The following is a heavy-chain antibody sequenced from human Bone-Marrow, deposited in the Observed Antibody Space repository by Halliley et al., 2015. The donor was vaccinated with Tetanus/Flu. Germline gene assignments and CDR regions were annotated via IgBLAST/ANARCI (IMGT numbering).Heavy chain of an antibody. CDR1: GYDFTRYC. Sequence: VQLVQSGAEVKEPGESLKISCEVSGYDFTRYCIAWMRQMPGKGLEWMGIIYPGASDTTYSPSFQGQVTISVDKSISTAYLQWSTLQASATAIYYCARLRFNWNDLYYYGMDVWGQGTTVTVSS. J-gene: IGHJ6*02. CDR3: ARLRFNWNDLYYYGMDV. CDR2: IYPGASDT. D-gene: IGHD1-20*01. V-gene: IGHV5-51*03.